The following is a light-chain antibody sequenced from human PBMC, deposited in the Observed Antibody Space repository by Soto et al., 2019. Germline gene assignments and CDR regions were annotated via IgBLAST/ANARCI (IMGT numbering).Light chain of an antibody. CDR2: DAS. Sequence: EIVLTQSPATLSLSPGERATLSCRASQSVSSYLAWYQQKPGQAPRLLIYDASNMATGIPAGFSGSGSGTDFTLTISSLEPEDFAVYYCQQRSNWPPITFGQGTRLEIK. CDR3: QQRSNWPPIT. CDR1: QSVSSY. J-gene: IGKJ5*01. V-gene: IGKV3-11*01.